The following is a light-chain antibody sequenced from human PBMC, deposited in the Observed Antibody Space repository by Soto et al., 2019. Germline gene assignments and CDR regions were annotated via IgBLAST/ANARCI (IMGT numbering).Light chain of an antibody. J-gene: IGLJ1*01. CDR2: EVT. V-gene: IGLV2-23*02. Sequence: QSVLTQPASVSGSPRQSITISYSGTTSDVGIVSWYQHHPGKAPKLMIHEVTKRPSGVSDRFSGSKSGNSASLTISGLQAGDEADYFCCSFGGSGYVFGTGTKVTV. CDR3: CSFGGSGYV. CDR1: TSDVGI.